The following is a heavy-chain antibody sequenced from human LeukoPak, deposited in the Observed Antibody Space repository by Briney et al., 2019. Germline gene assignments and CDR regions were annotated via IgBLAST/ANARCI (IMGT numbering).Heavy chain of an antibody. V-gene: IGHV3-23*01. D-gene: IGHD3-10*01. CDR1: GFTFSSYA. Sequence: GGSLRLSCAASGFTFSSYAMSWVRQAPGKGLEWVSAISGSGGSTYYADSVKGRFTISRDNSKDTLYLQMNNLRAEDTAVYYCAKDRGLMVRGINWFDPWGQGTLVTVSS. CDR2: ISGSGGST. CDR3: AKDRGLMVRGINWFDP. J-gene: IGHJ5*02.